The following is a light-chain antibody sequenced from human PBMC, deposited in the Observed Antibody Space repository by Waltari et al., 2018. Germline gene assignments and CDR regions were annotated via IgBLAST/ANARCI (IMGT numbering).Light chain of an antibody. CDR2: YDS. CDR3: LVWHSTIDHQGV. V-gene: IGLV3-21*04. Sequence: SYVVTQSPSVSVAPGETARITCGGDNIGRKSVHWYQQRPGQAPVLVISYDSERPSGIPGRFSGSNSGNTATLTISWVEAEDEADYYCLVWHSTIDHQGVFGGGTKLTVL. J-gene: IGLJ2*01. CDR1: NIGRKS.